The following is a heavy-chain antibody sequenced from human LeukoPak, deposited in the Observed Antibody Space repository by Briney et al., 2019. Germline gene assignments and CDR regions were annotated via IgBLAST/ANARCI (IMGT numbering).Heavy chain of an antibody. D-gene: IGHD3-3*01. CDR3: AKSIWSGYYTMDV. CDR1: GFTFSSYA. CDR2: ISGSGGST. V-gene: IGHV3-23*01. Sequence: AGGSLRLSCAASGFTFSSYAITWVRQAPGKGLEWVSAISGSGGSTYYADSVKGRFTISRDNSKNTLYLQMNSLRAEDTAVYYCAKSIWSGYYTMDVWGKGTTVTVSS. J-gene: IGHJ6*03.